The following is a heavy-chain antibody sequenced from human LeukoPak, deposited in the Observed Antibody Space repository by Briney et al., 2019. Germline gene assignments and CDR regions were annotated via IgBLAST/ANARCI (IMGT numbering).Heavy chain of an antibody. V-gene: IGHV3-23*01. Sequence: GGSLRLSCAASGFTFSDYYMSWIRQAPGKGLEWVSAISGSGGSTYYADSVKGRFTISRDNSKNTLYLQMNSLRAEDTAVYYCAKVGSGWLFGYMDVWGKGTTVTVSS. J-gene: IGHJ6*03. CDR2: ISGSGGST. CDR1: GFTFSDYY. CDR3: AKVGSGWLFGYMDV. D-gene: IGHD6-19*01.